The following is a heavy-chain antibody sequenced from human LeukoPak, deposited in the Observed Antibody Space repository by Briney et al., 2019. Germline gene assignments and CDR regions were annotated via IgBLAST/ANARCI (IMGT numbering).Heavy chain of an antibody. CDR2: TTFDGGNK. J-gene: IGHJ4*02. V-gene: IGHV3-30-3*01. Sequence: GGSLRLSCAASGFTFSIYAMHWVRQTPGKGLEWVAVTTFDGGNKYYADSVRGRFTVSRDNSKNTLYLQMNSLSADDTAVYYCAKDPPRWIVVALFDYWGQGTLVTVSS. CDR3: AKDPPRWIVVALFDY. D-gene: IGHD3-22*01. CDR1: GFTFSIYA.